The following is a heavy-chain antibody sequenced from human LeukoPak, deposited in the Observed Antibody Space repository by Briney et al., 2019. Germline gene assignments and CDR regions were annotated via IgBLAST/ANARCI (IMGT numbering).Heavy chain of an antibody. Sequence: GASVKVSCKASGGTFSSYAISWVRQAPGQGLEWMGRIIPILGIANYAQKFQGRVTITADKSTSTAYMELSSLRSEDTAVYYRASGAATVTTCAYWGQGTLVTVSS. CDR3: ASGAATVTTCAY. D-gene: IGHD4-17*01. V-gene: IGHV1-69*04. J-gene: IGHJ4*02. CDR1: GGTFSSYA. CDR2: IIPILGIA.